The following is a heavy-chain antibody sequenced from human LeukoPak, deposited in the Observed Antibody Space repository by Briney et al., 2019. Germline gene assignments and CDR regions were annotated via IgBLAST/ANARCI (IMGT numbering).Heavy chain of an antibody. Sequence: GGSLRLSCAASGFTFSSYSMNWVRQAPGKGLEWVSSMSSSSSYIYYADSVKGRFTISRDNAKNSLYLQMNSLRAEDTAVYYCASTSITGDLDYWGQGTLVTVSS. CDR2: MSSSSSYI. CDR1: GFTFSSYS. D-gene: IGHD7-27*01. J-gene: IGHJ4*02. V-gene: IGHV3-21*01. CDR3: ASTSITGDLDY.